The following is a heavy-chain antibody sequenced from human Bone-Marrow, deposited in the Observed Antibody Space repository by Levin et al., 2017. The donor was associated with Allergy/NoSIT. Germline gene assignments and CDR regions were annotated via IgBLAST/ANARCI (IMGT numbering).Heavy chain of an antibody. Sequence: SQTLSLTCTVSGGSINSTNYYWGWIRQPPGKGLEWIVSMYYGVTNYYNPSLQSRVTISADTSKSQFSLKLSSVTAADTAVYYCARTGGHMVRGVFNWFDPWGQGTLVTVSS. V-gene: IGHV4-39*01. D-gene: IGHD3-10*01. CDR3: ARTGGHMVRGVFNWFDP. J-gene: IGHJ5*02. CDR1: GGSINSTNYY. CDR2: MYYGVTN.